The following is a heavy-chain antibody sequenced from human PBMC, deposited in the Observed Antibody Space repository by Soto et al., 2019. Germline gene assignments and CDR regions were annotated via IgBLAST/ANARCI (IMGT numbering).Heavy chain of an antibody. D-gene: IGHD2-21*02. V-gene: IGHV3-33*01. Sequence: GGSLRLSCAASGFTFSSYGMHWVRQAPGKGLEWVAVIWYDGSNKYYADSVKGRFTISRDNSKNTLYLQMNSPRAEDTAVYYCARDAVVTPSFDYWGQGTLVTVSS. J-gene: IGHJ4*02. CDR2: IWYDGSNK. CDR1: GFTFSSYG. CDR3: ARDAVVTPSFDY.